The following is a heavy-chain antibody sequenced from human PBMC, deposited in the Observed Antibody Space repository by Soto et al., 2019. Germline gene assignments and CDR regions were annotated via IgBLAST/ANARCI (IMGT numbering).Heavy chain of an antibody. V-gene: IGHV4-30-4*08. CDR2: IHDSGVT. CDR3: VRDLAHGYTGNV. CDR1: DAVVTSGENY. J-gene: IGHJ3*01. Sequence: LSLTCSVSDAVVTSGENYWSWVRQPPGKGLEWLGYIHDSGVTSYTPALKSRVTLSLDRPNNQVSLKLRSVTAADTAVYFCVRDLAHGYTGNVWRHGTLVTVSS. D-gene: IGHD5-18*01.